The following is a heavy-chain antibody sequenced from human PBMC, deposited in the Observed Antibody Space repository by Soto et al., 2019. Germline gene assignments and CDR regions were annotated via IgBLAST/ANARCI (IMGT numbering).Heavy chain of an antibody. CDR2: ISTYNGDT. Sequence: QVQLVQSGAEVRKPGASVKVSCKASGYTFSTSGMSWLRQAPGQGLEWMGWISTYNGDTNDAPKFQDRVTMTSDTSTSTVYTELRSLRPDDTAVYYCARAGAAPYYYYGMDVWGQGTRVTVSS. CDR1: GYTFSTSG. CDR3: ARAGAAPYYYYGMDV. V-gene: IGHV1-18*01. D-gene: IGHD2-15*01. J-gene: IGHJ6*02.